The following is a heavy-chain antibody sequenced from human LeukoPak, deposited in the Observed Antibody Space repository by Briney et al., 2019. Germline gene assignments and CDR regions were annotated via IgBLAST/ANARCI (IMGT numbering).Heavy chain of an antibody. V-gene: IGHV3-21*01. Sequence: GGSLRLSCAASGLTFSSYSRIWVRQAPGKGLEWVSSISSSSSYIYYADSVKGRFTISRDNAKNSLYLQMNSLRAEDTAVYYCARGPYSSGCPHDYWGQGTLVTVSS. CDR2: ISSSSSYI. J-gene: IGHJ4*02. CDR3: ARGPYSSGCPHDY. CDR1: GLTFSSYS. D-gene: IGHD6-19*01.